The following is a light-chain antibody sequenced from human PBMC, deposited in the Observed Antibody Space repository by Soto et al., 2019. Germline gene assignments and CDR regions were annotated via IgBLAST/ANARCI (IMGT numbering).Light chain of an antibody. Sequence: QAVVTQPPSVSAAPGQKVTISCSGSSSNIGNNYVSWYQQLPGTAPKLLIYENNKRPSGIPDRFSGSKSGTSATLGITGLQTGDEADYYCGTWDSSLGAGGVFGGGTKLTVL. CDR2: ENN. J-gene: IGLJ2*01. CDR1: SSNIGNNY. V-gene: IGLV1-51*02. CDR3: GTWDSSLGAGGV.